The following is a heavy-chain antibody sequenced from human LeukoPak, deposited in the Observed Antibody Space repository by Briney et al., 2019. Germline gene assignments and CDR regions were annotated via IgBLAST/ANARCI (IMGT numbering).Heavy chain of an antibody. D-gene: IGHD6-19*01. CDR2: IFYNGGT. V-gene: IGHV4-39*07. Sequence: SSETLSLTCTVSGGSISSSSYYWGWIRQPPGKGLEWIGSIFYNGGTYYNPSLKSRVTILVDTSKNQFSLKLSSVTAADTAVYYCARVSPGAVASGFDPWGQGTLVTVSS. CDR3: ARVSPGAVASGFDP. CDR1: GGSISSSSYY. J-gene: IGHJ5*02.